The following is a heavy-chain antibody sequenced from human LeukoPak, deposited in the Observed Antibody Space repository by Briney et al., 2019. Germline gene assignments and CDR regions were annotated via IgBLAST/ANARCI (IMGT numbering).Heavy chain of an antibody. J-gene: IGHJ3*02. CDR3: ASTPSRGAFDI. CDR1: GFTFDDYG. CDR2: INWNGGST. V-gene: IGHV3-20*04. Sequence: PGGSLRLSCAASGFTFDDYGMSWVRQAPGKGLEWVSGINWNGGSTGHADSVKGRFTISRDNAKNSLYLQMNSLRAEDTAVYYCASTPSRGAFDIWGQGIMVTVSS.